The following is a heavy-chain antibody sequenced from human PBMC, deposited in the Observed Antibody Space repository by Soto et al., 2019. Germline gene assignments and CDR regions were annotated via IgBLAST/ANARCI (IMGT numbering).Heavy chain of an antibody. D-gene: IGHD4-17*01. CDR2: IKQDGSEK. Sequence: EVQLVESGGGLVQPGGSLRLSCAASGFTFSSYWMSWVRQAPGKGLEWVANIKQDGSEKYYGESVKGRFTISGDNAKNSLYLQMNSLRAEDTAVYYCARVLRLNDYWGQGALVTVSS. V-gene: IGHV3-7*04. J-gene: IGHJ4*02. CDR1: GFTFSSYW. CDR3: ARVLRLNDY.